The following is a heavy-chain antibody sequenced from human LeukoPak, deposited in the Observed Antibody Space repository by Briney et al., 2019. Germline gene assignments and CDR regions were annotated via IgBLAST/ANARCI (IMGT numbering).Heavy chain of an antibody. V-gene: IGHV1-8*03. CDR1: GYTFTSNY. Sequence: GASVKVSCKAFGYTFTSNYMHWVRQATGQGLEWMGWMNPNSGNTGYAQKFQGRVTITRNTSISTAYMELSSLRSEDTAVYYCARGRRFPFIAVAGRRGNYYYYYMDVWGKGTTVTVSS. CDR2: MNPNSGNT. CDR3: ARGRRFPFIAVAGRRGNYYYYYMDV. J-gene: IGHJ6*03. D-gene: IGHD6-19*01.